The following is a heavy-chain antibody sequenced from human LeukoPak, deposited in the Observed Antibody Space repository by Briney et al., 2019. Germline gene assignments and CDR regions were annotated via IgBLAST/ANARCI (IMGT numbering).Heavy chain of an antibody. J-gene: IGHJ4*02. CDR3: ARDRLHYGEYEKTLDY. Sequence: PGGSLRLSCAASGFTFSNYWMSWVRQAPGKGLEWVANIKQDGSAKNYVDSVKGRFTISRDNAKNSLYLQMNSLRVDDTAVYYCARDRLHYGEYEKTLDYWGQGTLVTVSS. V-gene: IGHV3-7*01. CDR1: GFTFSNYW. D-gene: IGHD4-17*01. CDR2: IKQDGSAK.